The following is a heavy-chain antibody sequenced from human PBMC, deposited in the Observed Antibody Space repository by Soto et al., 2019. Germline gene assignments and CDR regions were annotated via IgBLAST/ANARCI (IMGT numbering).Heavy chain of an antibody. CDR3: ARGYYFDSSVYAS. J-gene: IGHJ4*02. Sequence: KVMEWVGRTRKKSNSYNTEYAASVNGRFAISSDYSKNSLYLQMYSLKSEDAAVYFCARGYYFDSSVYASWCQGTPVTVSS. D-gene: IGHD3-22*01. CDR2: TRKKSNSYNT. V-gene: IGHV3-72*01.